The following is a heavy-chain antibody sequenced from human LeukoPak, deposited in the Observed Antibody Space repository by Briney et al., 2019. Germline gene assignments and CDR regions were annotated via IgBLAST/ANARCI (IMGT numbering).Heavy chain of an antibody. V-gene: IGHV3-48*03. CDR2: ITSSGSTI. Sequence: GGSLRLSCAASGFTFSTYEMNWVRQPPGKGLEWVSYITSSGSTIYYADSVKGRFTISRDNAKNSLYLQMSSLRAEDTAVYYCAKTLGAAAGSLRGWGQGTLVTVSS. CDR3: AKTLGAAAGSLRG. J-gene: IGHJ4*02. D-gene: IGHD6-13*01. CDR1: GFTFSTYE.